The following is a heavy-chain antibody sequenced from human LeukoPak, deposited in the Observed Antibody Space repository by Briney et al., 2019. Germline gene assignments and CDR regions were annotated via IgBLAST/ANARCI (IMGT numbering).Heavy chain of an antibody. CDR3: AKDRVVGGFGELDY. D-gene: IGHD3-10*01. CDR1: GFTFSSYG. J-gene: IGHJ4*02. CDR2: TRYDGSNK. Sequence: GGSLRLSCAASGFTFSSYGMHWVRQAPGKGLEWVAFTRYDGSNKYYADSVKGRFTISRDTAKNTLYLQMNSLRAEDTAVYYCAKDRVVGGFGELDYWGQGTLVTVSS. V-gene: IGHV3-30*02.